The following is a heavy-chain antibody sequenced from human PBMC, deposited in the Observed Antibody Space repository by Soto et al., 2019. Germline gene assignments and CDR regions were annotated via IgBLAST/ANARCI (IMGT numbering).Heavy chain of an antibody. V-gene: IGHV1-69*06. D-gene: IGHD6-13*01. J-gene: IGHJ2*01. CDR2: IIPIFGTA. CDR3: ARGEAACYIPPPLFDL. Sequence: QVQLVQSGAEVKKPGSSVKVSCKASGGTFSSYAISWVRQAPGQGLEWMGGIIPIFGTANYAQKFQGRVTITADKSTSTADIGLSSLSSEDTAGYYCARGEAACYIPPPLFDLWCRGTLVTVSS. CDR1: GGTFSSYA.